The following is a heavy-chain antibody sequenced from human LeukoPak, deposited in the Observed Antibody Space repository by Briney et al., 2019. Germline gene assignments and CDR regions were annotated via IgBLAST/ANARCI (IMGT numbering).Heavy chain of an antibody. CDR3: ASRAHFWSGPGG. CDR2: ISYDGSIK. D-gene: IGHD3-3*02. J-gene: IGHJ4*02. V-gene: IGHV3-30-3*01. Sequence: PGGSLGLSCAASGFTFSTYVMHWVRQAPGKGLEWVTFISYDGSIKYYADSVKGRFTISRDNSKNTLYLQMNSLRAEDTAVYYCASRAHFWSGPGGWGQGTLVTVSS. CDR1: GFTFSTYV.